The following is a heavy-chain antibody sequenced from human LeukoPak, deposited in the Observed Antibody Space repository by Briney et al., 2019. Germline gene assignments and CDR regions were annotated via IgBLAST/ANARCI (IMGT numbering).Heavy chain of an antibody. D-gene: IGHD6-13*01. J-gene: IGHJ4*02. CDR2: ISWNSGSI. V-gene: IGHV3-9*01. CDR1: GFTFDDYA. Sequence: GGSLRLSCAASGFTFDDYAMHWVRQAPGKGLEWVSGISWNSGSIGYADSVKGRFTISRDNAKNSLYLQMNSLRAEDTALYYCAKDYRRWTIAAAATFDYWGQGTLVTVSS. CDR3: AKDYRRWTIAAAATFDY.